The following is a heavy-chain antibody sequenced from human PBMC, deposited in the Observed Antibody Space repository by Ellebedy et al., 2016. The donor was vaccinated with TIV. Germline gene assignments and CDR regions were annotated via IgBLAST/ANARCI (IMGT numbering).Heavy chain of an antibody. J-gene: IGHJ4*02. CDR3: ARGDRVAPTFDY. D-gene: IGHD2-15*01. V-gene: IGHV1-3*01. Sequence: AASVQVSCKASGYTFTSYAMHWVRQAPGQRLEWMGWINAGNGNTKYSQKFQGRVTITRDTFASTAYMELSSLRSEETAVYYWARGDRVAPTFDYWGQGTLVTVSS. CDR2: INAGNGNT. CDR1: GYTFTSYA.